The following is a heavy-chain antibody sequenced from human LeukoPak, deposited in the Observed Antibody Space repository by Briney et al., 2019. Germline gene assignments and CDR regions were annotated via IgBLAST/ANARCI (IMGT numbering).Heavy chain of an antibody. V-gene: IGHV3-23*01. Sequence: GGSLRLSCAASGFTFSSYDMSWVRQAPGKGLEWVSGIRNYGGSTYYADSVKGRFTISRDNSKNTLYLQMNSLRAEDTAVYYWANPPPGVDYLYWGQGTLVTVSS. CDR1: GFTFSSYD. CDR2: IRNYGGST. J-gene: IGHJ4*02. CDR3: ANPPPGVDYLY. D-gene: IGHD5-12*01.